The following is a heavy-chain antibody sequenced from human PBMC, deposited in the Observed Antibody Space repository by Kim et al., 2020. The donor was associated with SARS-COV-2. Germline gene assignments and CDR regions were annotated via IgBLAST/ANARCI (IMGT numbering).Heavy chain of an antibody. D-gene: IGHD2-2*01. J-gene: IGHJ6*03. CDR2: INHSGST. Sequence: SETLSLTCAVYGGSFSGYYWSWIRQPPGKGLEWIGEINHSGSTNYNPSLKSRVTISVDTSKNQFSLKLSSVTAADTAVYYCARGLVVPAAMIGGYYYYMDVWGKGTTVTVSS. CDR1: GGSFSGYY. CDR3: ARGLVVPAAMIGGYYYYMDV. V-gene: IGHV4-34*01.